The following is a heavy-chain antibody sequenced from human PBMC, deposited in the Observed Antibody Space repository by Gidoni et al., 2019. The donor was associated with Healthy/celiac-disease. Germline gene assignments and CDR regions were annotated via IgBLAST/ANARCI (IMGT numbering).Heavy chain of an antibody. D-gene: IGHD6-13*01. CDR1: GFTFRRYE. Sequence: EVQLVESGGGLVQPGGSLRLCCAASGFTFRRYEMNWGRQAPGKGLEWVSYISSSGSTIYYADSVKGRFTISRDNAKNSLYLQMNSLRAEDTAVYYCAREVEYSSSWYGFGYWGQGTLVTVSS. CDR2: ISSSGSTI. V-gene: IGHV3-48*03. J-gene: IGHJ4*02. CDR3: AREVEYSSSWYGFGY.